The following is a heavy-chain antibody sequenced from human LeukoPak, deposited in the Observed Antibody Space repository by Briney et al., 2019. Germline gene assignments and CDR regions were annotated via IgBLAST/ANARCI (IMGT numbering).Heavy chain of an antibody. J-gene: IGHJ5*02. Sequence: GGALRLSCAASGFTFSSYGMHWVRQAPGKGLGGGAVISYDGSNKYYADSVKGRFTISRDNSKNTLYLQMNSLRAEDTAVYYCAKSGSCSGGSCYSRSSAWFDPWGQGTLVTVSS. CDR2: ISYDGSNK. CDR3: AKSGSCSGGSCYSRSSAWFDP. D-gene: IGHD2-15*01. V-gene: IGHV3-30*18. CDR1: GFTFSSYG.